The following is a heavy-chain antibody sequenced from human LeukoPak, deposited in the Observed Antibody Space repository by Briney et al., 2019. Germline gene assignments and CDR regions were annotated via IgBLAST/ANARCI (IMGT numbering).Heavy chain of an antibody. D-gene: IGHD7-27*01. CDR2: ISTDGLTT. J-gene: IGHJ4*02. CDR3: KRELGSPYSL. Sequence: GGSLRLSCAASAFIFTNYYMHWVRQTPGKGLVWVSRISTDGLTTSYADSAKGRFTISRDNDKHMMYLQLSNLRAEDPGLYYCKRELGSPYSLWGQGTQVTVSS. CDR1: AFIFTNYY. V-gene: IGHV3-74*01.